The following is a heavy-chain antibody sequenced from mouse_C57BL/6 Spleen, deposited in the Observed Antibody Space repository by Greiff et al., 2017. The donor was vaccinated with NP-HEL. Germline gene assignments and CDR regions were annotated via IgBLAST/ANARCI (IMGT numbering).Heavy chain of an antibody. D-gene: IGHD2-2*01. J-gene: IGHJ1*03. CDR2: IYPGDGDT. CDR1: GYAFSRSW. Sequence: QVQLKQSGPELVKPGASVKISCKASGYAFSRSWMNWVKQRPGKGLEWIGRIYPGDGDTNYNGQFKGKATLTADKSSSTAYMQLSSLTSEDSAVYFCARGGNGYYWYFDVWGTGTTVTVSS. CDR3: ARGGNGYYWYFDV. V-gene: IGHV1-82*01.